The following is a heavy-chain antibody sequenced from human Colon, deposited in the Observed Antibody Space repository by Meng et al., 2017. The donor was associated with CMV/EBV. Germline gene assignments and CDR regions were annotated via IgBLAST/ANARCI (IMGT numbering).Heavy chain of an antibody. V-gene: IGHV3-53*01. D-gene: IGHD5-24*01. CDR3: ARMGLDYYYYGMDV. J-gene: IGHJ6*02. CDR1: GFTVSSNY. CDR2: IYSGGNT. Sequence: GESLKISCAASGFTVSSNYMSWVRQAPGKGLEWVSVIYSGGNTYYAYSVKGRFTISRDNSKNTLYLQMNSLRAEDTAVYYCARMGLDYYYYGMDVWGQGTTVTVSS.